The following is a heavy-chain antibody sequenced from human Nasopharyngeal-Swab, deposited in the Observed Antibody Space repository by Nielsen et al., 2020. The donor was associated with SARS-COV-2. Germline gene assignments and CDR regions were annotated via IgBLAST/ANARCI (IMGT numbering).Heavy chain of an antibody. CDR3: ARKLGAPRAWYFDL. Sequence: ASVKVSCKTSGYTFTGYYIQWVRQAPGQGLEWMGWISPYNGNTNYAQNFQGRVTVTTDISTSTAYLELRSLRSDDTAIYYCARKLGAPRAWYFDLWGRGTLVSVSS. D-gene: IGHD1-26*01. V-gene: IGHV1-18*04. CDR1: GYTFTGYY. J-gene: IGHJ2*01. CDR2: ISPYNGNT.